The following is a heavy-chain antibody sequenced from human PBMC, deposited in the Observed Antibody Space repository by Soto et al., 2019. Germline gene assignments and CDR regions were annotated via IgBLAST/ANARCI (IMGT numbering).Heavy chain of an antibody. Sequence: SLSLTCTLSGASITYGGYSWSWIRQPPGKDLEWLGYISHLESTFYNPSFQSRLTLSIDRSKNQFSLKLASMTAADTAVYYCDRGRGYDTFDYWGQGTLVTAPQ. CDR1: GASITYGGYS. J-gene: IGHJ4*02. CDR2: ISHLEST. V-gene: IGHV4-30-2*01. CDR3: DRGRGYDTFDY. D-gene: IGHD5-12*01.